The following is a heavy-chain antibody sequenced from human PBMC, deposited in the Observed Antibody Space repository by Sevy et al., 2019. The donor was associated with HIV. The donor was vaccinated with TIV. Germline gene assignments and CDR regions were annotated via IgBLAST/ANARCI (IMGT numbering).Heavy chain of an antibody. Sequence: SVKVSCKASGGTFSSYAISWVRQAPGQGLEWMGRIIPIFGTANYAQKFQGRVTITADESTSTAYMELSSLRSEDTAVYYCARSHKATYYYGSGSFDAFDIWGQGTMVTVSS. J-gene: IGHJ3*02. CDR2: IIPIFGTA. CDR3: ARSHKATYYYGSGSFDAFDI. V-gene: IGHV1-69*13. CDR1: GGTFSSYA. D-gene: IGHD3-10*01.